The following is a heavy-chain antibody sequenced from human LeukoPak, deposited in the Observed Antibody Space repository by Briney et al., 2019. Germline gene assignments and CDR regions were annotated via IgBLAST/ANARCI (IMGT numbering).Heavy chain of an antibody. CDR1: GFTFSSYG. J-gene: IGHJ5*02. CDR3: ARDPAQGSYYNVGWFDP. V-gene: IGHV3-33*01. CDR2: IWYDGSNK. D-gene: IGHD3-10*01. Sequence: QPGGSLRLSCAASGFTFSSYGMHWVRQAPGKGLEWVAVIWYDGSNKYYADSVKGRFTISRDNSKNTLYLQMNSLRAEDTAVYYCARDPAQGSYYNVGWFDPWGQGTLVTVSS.